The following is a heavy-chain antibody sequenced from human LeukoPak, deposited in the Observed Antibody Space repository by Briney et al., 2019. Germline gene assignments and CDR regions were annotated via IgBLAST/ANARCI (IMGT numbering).Heavy chain of an antibody. CDR1: GFTFSSYW. CDR2: INSDGSST. J-gene: IGHJ4*02. D-gene: IGHD3-22*01. V-gene: IGHV3-74*01. Sequence: PGGSLRLSCAASGFTFSSYWMHWVRQAPGKGLVWGSRINSDGSSTSYADSVKGRFTISRDNAKNTLYLQMNSLRAEDTAVYYCASHTYYYDSSGYKLLDYWGQGTLVTVSS. CDR3: ASHTYYYDSSGYKLLDY.